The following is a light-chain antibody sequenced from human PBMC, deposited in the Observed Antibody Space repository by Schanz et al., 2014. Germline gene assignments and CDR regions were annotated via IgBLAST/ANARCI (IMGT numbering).Light chain of an antibody. Sequence: EIVMTQSPATLSVSPGERATLSCRASQSITSYLAWYQQKPGQAPRLLIYGASSRATGIPDRFSGSGSGTDFTLTISRLEPEDFAVYYCQQYGASPRLTFGGGTKVEIK. CDR2: GAS. CDR3: QQYGASPRLT. V-gene: IGKV3-20*01. J-gene: IGKJ4*01. CDR1: QSITSY.